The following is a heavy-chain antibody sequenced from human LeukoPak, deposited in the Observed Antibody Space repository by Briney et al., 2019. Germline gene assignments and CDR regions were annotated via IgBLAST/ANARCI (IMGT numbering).Heavy chain of an antibody. V-gene: IGHV1-8*01. CDR2: MNPNSGNT. D-gene: IGHD3-10*01. Sequence: GASVKVSCKASGYTFTSYDINWVRQATGQGLEWMGWMNPNSGNTGYAQKFQGRVTMTRNTSISTAYMELSSLRSEDTAVYYCARGPTINYGSGSYSWFDPWGQGTLVTVSS. J-gene: IGHJ5*02. CDR3: ARGPTINYGSGSYSWFDP. CDR1: GYTFTSYD.